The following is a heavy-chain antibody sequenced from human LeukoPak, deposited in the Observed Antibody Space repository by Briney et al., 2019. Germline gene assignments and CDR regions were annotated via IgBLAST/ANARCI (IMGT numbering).Heavy chain of an antibody. Sequence: SETLSLTCTVSGGSISSSSYYWGWIRQPPGKGLEWIGSIYCSGSTYYNPSLKSRVTISVDTSKNQFSLKLSSVTAADTAVYYCARHMTGHDASDIWGQGTMVTVSS. D-gene: IGHD3-16*01. CDR2: IYCSGST. J-gene: IGHJ3*02. CDR3: ARHMTGHDASDI. CDR1: GGSISSSSYY. V-gene: IGHV4-39*01.